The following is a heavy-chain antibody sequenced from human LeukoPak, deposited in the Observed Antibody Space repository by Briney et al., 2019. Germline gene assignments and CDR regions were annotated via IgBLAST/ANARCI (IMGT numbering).Heavy chain of an antibody. CDR1: GYTFTSYG. CDR2: ISAYNGNT. J-gene: IGHJ4*02. Sequence: ASVKISCKASGYTFTSYGISWVRQAPGQGLEWMGWISAYNGNTNYAQKLQGRVTMTTDTSTSTAYMELRSLRSDDTAVYYCARDSDNVVPFDYWGQGTLVTVSS. D-gene: IGHD6-6*01. V-gene: IGHV1-18*01. CDR3: ARDSDNVVPFDY.